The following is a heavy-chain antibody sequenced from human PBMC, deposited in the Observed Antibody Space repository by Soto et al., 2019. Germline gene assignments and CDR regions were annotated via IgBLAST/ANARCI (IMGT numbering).Heavy chain of an antibody. CDR2: ISSSSSYT. J-gene: IGHJ6*02. CDR1: GFTFSDYY. CDR3: ARDCSGGSCYPGMDV. D-gene: IGHD2-15*01. V-gene: IGHV3-11*06. Sequence: PGGSLRLSCAASGFTFSDYYMSWIRQAPGKGLEWVSYISSSSSYTNYADSVKGRFTISRDNAKNSLYLQMNSLRAEDTAVYFCARDCSGGSCYPGMDVWGQGTTVTVSS.